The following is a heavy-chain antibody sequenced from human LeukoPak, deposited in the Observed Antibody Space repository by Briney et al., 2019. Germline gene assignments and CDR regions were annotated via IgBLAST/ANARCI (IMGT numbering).Heavy chain of an antibody. CDR1: GGSISSNY. V-gene: IGHV4-59*01. J-gene: IGHJ4*02. D-gene: IGHD6-13*01. CDR3: ARVQQQLLPFDY. CDR2: IYYSGST. Sequence: KPSQTLSLTCSVSGGSISSNYWSWIRQPPGKGLEWIGNIYYSGSTNYNPSLKSRVTMSVDTSKNQFSLKLSSVTAADTAVYYCARVQQQLLPFDYWGQGILVTVSA.